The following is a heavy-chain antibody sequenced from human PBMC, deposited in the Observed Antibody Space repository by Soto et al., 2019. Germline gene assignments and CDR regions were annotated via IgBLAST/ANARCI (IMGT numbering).Heavy chain of an antibody. CDR3: AKGIAARRYYGMDV. V-gene: IGHV3-30*18. CDR2: ISYDGSNK. D-gene: IGHD6-6*01. Sequence: GGSLRLSCAASGFTFSSYGMHWVRQAPGKGLEWVAVISYDGSNKYYADSVKGRFTISRDNSKNTLYLQMNSLRAEDTAVYYCAKGIAARRYYGMDVWGQGTTVTVSS. CDR1: GFTFSSYG. J-gene: IGHJ6*02.